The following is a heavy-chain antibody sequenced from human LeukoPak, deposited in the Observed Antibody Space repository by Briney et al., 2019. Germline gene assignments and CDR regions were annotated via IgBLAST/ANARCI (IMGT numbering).Heavy chain of an antibody. CDR1: GYRFTSYW. J-gene: IGHJ6*04. Sequence: GESLQISCKGSGYRFTSYWISWVRQMPGKGLEWMGRIDPSDSYTNYSPSFQGHVTISADKSISTAYLQWSSLKASDTAMYYCARDYCSGGSCYSYYYYGMDVWGKGTTVTVSS. CDR2: IDPSDSYT. CDR3: ARDYCSGGSCYSYYYYGMDV. D-gene: IGHD2-15*01. V-gene: IGHV5-10-1*01.